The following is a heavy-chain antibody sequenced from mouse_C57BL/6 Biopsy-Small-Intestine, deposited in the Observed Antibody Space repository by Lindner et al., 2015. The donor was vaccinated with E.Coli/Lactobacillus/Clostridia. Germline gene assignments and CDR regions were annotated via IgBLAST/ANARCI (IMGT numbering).Heavy chain of an antibody. CDR2: INPTDGSR. CDR3: VRSSIAGMDV. D-gene: IGHD2-3*01. Sequence: SVKVSCKASGFTITSYSMHWVRQAPGQGLEWVGIINPTDGSRSYAQKLRGRVTLSTDTSTSTVYMDLSSLTSEDTAVYYCVRSSIAGMDVWGQGTTVTVSS. J-gene: IGHJ1*01. V-gene: IGHV1S12*01. CDR1: GFTITSYS.